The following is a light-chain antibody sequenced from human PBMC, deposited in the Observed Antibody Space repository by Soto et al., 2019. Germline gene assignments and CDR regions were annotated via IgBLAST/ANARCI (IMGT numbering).Light chain of an antibody. Sequence: QSVTTQPPSVSGAPGQRVTISCTGTSSNIGKGYEVHWYQQLPGTAPKLLIYANSVRPSGVPDRFSGSRSGTSASLAITGLQAEDEADYFCQSYDSTLSAWVFGGGTKLTVL. CDR1: SSNIGKGYE. CDR3: QSYDSTLSAWV. J-gene: IGLJ3*02. V-gene: IGLV1-40*01. CDR2: ANS.